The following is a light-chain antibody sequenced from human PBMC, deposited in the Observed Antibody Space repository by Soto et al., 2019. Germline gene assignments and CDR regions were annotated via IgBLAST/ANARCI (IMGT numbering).Light chain of an antibody. V-gene: IGLV1-40*01. CDR2: DNN. CDR3: LSYHSRLSGSEV. J-gene: IGLJ2*01. Sequence: QSVLTQPPSVSGAPGQRVTISCTGSSANIGAGYHVHWYQQLPGTAPKLLIFDNNNRPSGVPDRFSGSKSGTSASLAITGLQAEDEADYYCLSYHSRLSGSEVFGGGTKLTV. CDR1: SANIGAGYH.